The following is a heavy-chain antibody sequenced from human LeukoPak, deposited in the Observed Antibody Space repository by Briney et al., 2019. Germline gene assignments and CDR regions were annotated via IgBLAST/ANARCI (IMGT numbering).Heavy chain of an antibody. CDR1: GFIFSSFL. D-gene: IGHD3-10*01. CDR3: ARGRGVDS. CDR2: IKQDGGEK. V-gene: IGHV3-7*01. Sequence: GGSLRLSCAASGFIFSSFLMSWVRQAPGKGLEWVANIKQDGGEKYYVDSVKGRFTISGDNAKNSLYLQMNSLRADDTAVYYCARGRGVDSWGQGTLVTVSS. J-gene: IGHJ4*02.